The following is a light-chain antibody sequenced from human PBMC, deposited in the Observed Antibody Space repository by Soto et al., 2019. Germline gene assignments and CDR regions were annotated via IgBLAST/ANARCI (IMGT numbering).Light chain of an antibody. CDR3: ASYTTSTARFV. Sequence: QSVLTQPPSVSGSPGQSVTIPCTGTSSDVGNYNRVSWYHQAPGTAPKLMIYEVSNRPSGVPDRFSGSKSGNTASLSIFGRQAEDEGDYYCASYTTSTARFVFGTGTKVTVL. CDR2: EVS. J-gene: IGLJ1*01. CDR1: SSDVGNYNR. V-gene: IGLV2-18*02.